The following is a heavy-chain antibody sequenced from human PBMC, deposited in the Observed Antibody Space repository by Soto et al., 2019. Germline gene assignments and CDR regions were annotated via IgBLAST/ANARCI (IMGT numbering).Heavy chain of an antibody. CDR2: ISAYNGNT. CDR3: PRVLVVVVAATPYCFDP. D-gene: IGHD2-15*01. J-gene: IGHJ5*02. Sequence: QVPLVQSGAEVKKPGASVKVSCKASGYTFTSYGITWVRQAPGQGHEWMGWISAYNGNTNYAQKLQGRVTMTTDTSTSTAYMELRSLRSDVTAVYYCPRVLVVVVAATPYCFDPWGQGTLVTFSS. CDR1: GYTFTSYG. V-gene: IGHV1-18*01.